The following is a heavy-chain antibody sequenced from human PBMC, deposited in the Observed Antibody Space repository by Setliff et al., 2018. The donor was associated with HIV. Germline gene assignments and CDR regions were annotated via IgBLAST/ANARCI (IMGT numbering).Heavy chain of an antibody. J-gene: IGHJ2*01. D-gene: IGHD4-17*01. V-gene: IGHV3-21*01. CDR1: GFTFSSYS. CDR3: TTVTTTVTYGYWYFDL. CDR2: ISSSSSYI. Sequence: GGSLRLSCAASGFTFSSYSMNWVRQAPGKGLEWVSSISSSSSYIYYADSVKGRFTISRDNAKNSLYLQMNSLRAEDTAVYYCTTVTTTVTYGYWYFDLWGRGTLVTVSS.